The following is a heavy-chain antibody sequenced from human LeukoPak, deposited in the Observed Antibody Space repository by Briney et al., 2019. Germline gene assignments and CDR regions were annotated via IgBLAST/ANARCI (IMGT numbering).Heavy chain of an antibody. J-gene: IGHJ3*02. CDR2: IIGSGGST. CDR3: AKDRDWNYLRPDAFDI. D-gene: IGHD1-7*01. V-gene: IGHV3-23*01. Sequence: TGGSLRLSCAASGFTFSTYAMSWVRQAPGKGLEWVSTIIGSGGSTYYADSVKGRFTISRDNSKNTLYLQMNSLRAEDTAVYYCAKDRDWNYLRPDAFDIWGQGTMVTVSS. CDR1: GFTFSTYA.